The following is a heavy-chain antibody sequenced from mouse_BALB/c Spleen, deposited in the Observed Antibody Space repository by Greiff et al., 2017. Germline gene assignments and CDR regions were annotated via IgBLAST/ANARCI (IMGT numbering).Heavy chain of an antibody. Sequence: DVHLVESGGGLVQPGGSLKLSCAASGFDFSRYWMSWVRQAPGKGLEWIGEINPDSSTINYTPSLKDKFIISRDNAKNTLYLQMSKVRSEDTALYYCARPNDGYHWYFDVWGAGTTVTVSS. D-gene: IGHD2-3*01. CDR3: ARPNDGYHWYFDV. CDR2: INPDSSTI. CDR1: GFDFSRYW. V-gene: IGHV4-1*02. J-gene: IGHJ1*01.